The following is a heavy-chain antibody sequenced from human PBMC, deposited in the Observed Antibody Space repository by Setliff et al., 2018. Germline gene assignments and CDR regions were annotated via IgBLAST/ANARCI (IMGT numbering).Heavy chain of an antibody. V-gene: IGHV3-48*03. CDR2: ISGSGSTI. CDR3: ARDASGSYGTEYFQH. Sequence: PGGSLRLSCAASGFTFSSYEMNWVRQAPGKGLERISYISGSGSTIYYADSVKGRFTISKDNAKNSLYLQMNNLRAEDTALYFCARDASGSYGTEYFQHWGQGTLVTVSS. CDR1: GFTFSSYE. J-gene: IGHJ1*01. D-gene: IGHD1-26*01.